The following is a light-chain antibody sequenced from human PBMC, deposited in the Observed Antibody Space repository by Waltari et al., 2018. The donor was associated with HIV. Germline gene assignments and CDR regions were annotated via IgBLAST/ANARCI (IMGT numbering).Light chain of an antibody. J-gene: IGLJ1*01. V-gene: IGLV2-14*01. CDR1: PSALGGYNS. CDR2: EVS. Sequence: QSALTQPASVSGSPAQSITLPSTGTPSALGGYNSVPWYQQHPGKAPKFMIYEVSNRPSGVSKRFSGSKSGNTASLTISGLQAEDEADYYCSSYTSTSTGVFGTGTKVTVL. CDR3: SSYTSTSTGV.